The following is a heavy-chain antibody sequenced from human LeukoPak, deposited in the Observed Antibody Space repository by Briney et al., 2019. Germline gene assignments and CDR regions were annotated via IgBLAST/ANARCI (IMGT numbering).Heavy chain of an antibody. D-gene: IGHD1-26*01. CDR3: AKEHHPSGGFIVDY. CDR1: GFSFSGNA. CDR2: ISGSGGST. Sequence: GGSLRLSCAASGFSFSGNATAWVRQAPGKGLEWVSAISGSGGSTYYADSVKGRFTISRDNSKNTLYLQMNSLRAEDTAVYYCAKEHHPSGGFIVDYWGQGTLVTVSS. V-gene: IGHV3-23*01. J-gene: IGHJ4*02.